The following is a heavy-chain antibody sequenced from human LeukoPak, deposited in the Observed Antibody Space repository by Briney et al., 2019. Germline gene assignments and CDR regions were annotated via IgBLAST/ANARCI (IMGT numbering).Heavy chain of an antibody. D-gene: IGHD3-22*01. Sequence: GGSLRLSCACSGFIFSNYGMSWVRQAPGKGLEWFSGITGSAGRIYYADSVKGRFTISGDKSKNTVCLQMNSLRVEDAAVYYCATGMDNYDSSGYCSYFHHWGQGTLITVSS. V-gene: IGHV3-23*01. CDR2: ITGSAGRI. CDR3: ATGMDNYDSSGYCSYFHH. J-gene: IGHJ1*01. CDR1: GFIFSNYG.